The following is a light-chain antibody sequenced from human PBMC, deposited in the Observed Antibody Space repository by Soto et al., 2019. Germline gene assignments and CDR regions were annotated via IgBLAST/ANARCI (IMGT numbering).Light chain of an antibody. Sequence: QSALTQPASVSASPGQSITISCTGTDSDVGSHNLVSWYQLHPGKAPKLMIYEVTKRPSGVTNRFSGFKSGNTASLTIAGLQAEDEADYYCCSYAVSNTYLFGNGTKVTVL. CDR2: EVT. CDR1: DSDVGSHNL. J-gene: IGLJ1*01. CDR3: CSYAVSNTYL. V-gene: IGLV2-23*02.